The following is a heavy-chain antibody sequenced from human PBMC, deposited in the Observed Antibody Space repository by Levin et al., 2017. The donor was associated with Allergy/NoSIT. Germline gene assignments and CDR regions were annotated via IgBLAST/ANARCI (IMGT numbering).Heavy chain of an antibody. J-gene: IGHJ2*01. CDR1: GFTFSSYD. CDR2: IGTAGDT. D-gene: IGHD2-21*01. CDR3: VRSAIGDWYFDL. Sequence: GESLKISCAVSGFTFSSYDMHWVRQVTGKGLEWVSTIGTAGDTYYLGSVKGRFTISREKAKKSLYLQMNNLRAGDTAVYYCVRSAIGDWYFDLWGRGTLVTVSS. V-gene: IGHV3-13*01.